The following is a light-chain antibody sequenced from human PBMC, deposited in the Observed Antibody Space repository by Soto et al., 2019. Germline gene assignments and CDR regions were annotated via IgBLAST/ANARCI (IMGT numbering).Light chain of an antibody. CDR3: QHSYNTPRT. Sequence: DIQMTQSPSSLSASVGDRVTITCRAGQDIATSLNWYQHRPGKAPKLLIYGASALQSGVPSRFSGSGSGTDFTLTISSLQGEDFATYYCQHSYNTPRTFGPGTRVDLK. J-gene: IGKJ1*01. CDR1: QDIATS. V-gene: IGKV1-39*01. CDR2: GAS.